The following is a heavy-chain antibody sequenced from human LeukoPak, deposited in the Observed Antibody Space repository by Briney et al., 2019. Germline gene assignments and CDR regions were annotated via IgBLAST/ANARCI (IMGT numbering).Heavy chain of an antibody. D-gene: IGHD3-16*01. CDR2: INSDGSIT. CDR1: GFTFSSYW. J-gene: IGHJ4*02. Sequence: GGSLRLSCVASGFTFSSYWMHWVRHTPGKGLVWVSRINSDGSITIYADSVKGRFTISRDNAKNTLYLQMNSLRNDDTSVYYCASGGSTRADYWGQGTLVTVSS. V-gene: IGHV3-74*01. CDR3: ASGGSTRADY.